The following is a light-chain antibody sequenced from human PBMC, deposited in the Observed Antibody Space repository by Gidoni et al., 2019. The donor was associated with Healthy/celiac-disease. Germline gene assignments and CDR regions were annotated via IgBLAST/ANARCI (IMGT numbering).Light chain of an antibody. Sequence: QAAPTQPAHVPGPPGQPITTSCTGTSRDVGSYNLVSWYQQHPGKAPELMIYEGSKRPSGVSNRFSGSKSGNTASLTISGLQAEDEADYYCCSYAGSSTFVVFGGGTKLTVL. CDR3: CSYAGSSTFVV. V-gene: IGLV2-23*03. CDR2: EGS. J-gene: IGLJ2*01. CDR1: SRDVGSYNL.